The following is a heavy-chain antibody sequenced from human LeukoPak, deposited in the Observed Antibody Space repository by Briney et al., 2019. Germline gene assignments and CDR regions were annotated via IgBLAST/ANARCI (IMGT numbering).Heavy chain of an antibody. D-gene: IGHD3-9*01. CDR3: ARGVYDILTGYYSHDAFDI. CDR1: GGSFSGYY. V-gene: IGHV4-34*01. J-gene: IGHJ3*02. Sequence: SETLSLTCAVYGGSFSGYYWSWIRQPPGKGLEWIGEINHSGSTNYNPSLKSQVTISVDTSKNQFSLKLSSVTAADTAVYYCARGVYDILTGYYSHDAFDIWGQGTMVTVSS. CDR2: INHSGST.